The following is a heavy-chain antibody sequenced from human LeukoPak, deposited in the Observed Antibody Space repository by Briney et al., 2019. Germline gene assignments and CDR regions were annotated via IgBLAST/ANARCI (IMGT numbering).Heavy chain of an antibody. V-gene: IGHV4-39*01. CDR2: IYYSGST. D-gene: IGHD6-6*01. CDR1: GGSISRSNYY. J-gene: IGHJ4*02. Sequence: PSETLSLTCTVSGGSISRSNYYWGWIRLPPGKGLEWIGSIYYSGSTYYNPSLKSRVTISVDTSKNQFSLKLRSVTAADTALYYCARPRREYSSSSSFDYWGQGTLVTVSS. CDR3: ARPRREYSSSSSFDY.